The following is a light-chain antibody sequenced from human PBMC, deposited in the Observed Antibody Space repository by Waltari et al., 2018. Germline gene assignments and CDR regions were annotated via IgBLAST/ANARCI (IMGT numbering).Light chain of an antibody. CDR3: QHYVRLPAT. V-gene: IGKV3-20*01. CDR1: QSVRGY. CDR2: GAS. J-gene: IGKJ1*01. Sequence: EIVLTQSPGTLSLSPGERATLSCRASQSVRGYLAWDQQKAGQAPRLLIYGASSRATGIPDRFSGSGSGTDFSLTISRLEPEDFAVYYCQHYVRLPATFGQGTKVEI.